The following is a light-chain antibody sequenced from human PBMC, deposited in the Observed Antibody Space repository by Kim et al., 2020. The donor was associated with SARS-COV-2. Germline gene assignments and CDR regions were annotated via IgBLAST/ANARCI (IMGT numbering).Light chain of an antibody. Sequence: GQRVTISCYGSSSNIGSNTLNWYQQLPGTAPKLLIYSHNQRPSGVPDRFSGSKSGTSASLAISGLQSEDEADYYCAAWDDSLNGVVFGGGTQLTVL. V-gene: IGLV1-44*01. CDR3: AAWDDSLNGVV. J-gene: IGLJ2*01. CDR2: SHN. CDR1: SSNIGSNT.